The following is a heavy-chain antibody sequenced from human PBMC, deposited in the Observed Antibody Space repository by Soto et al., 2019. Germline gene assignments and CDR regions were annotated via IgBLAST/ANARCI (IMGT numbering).Heavy chain of an antibody. CDR1: GGSISTYY. V-gene: IGHV4-59*01. CDR3: ARGREGIVGATDALDI. CDR2: IYYSGYT. J-gene: IGHJ3*02. Sequence: SETLSLTCTVSGGSISTYYWSWIRQPPGKGLEWIGYIYYSGYTSYNPSLKSRVTISVDTSKKQFSLRLTSVTAADTAVYYCARGREGIVGATDALDIWGQGTMVTVSS. D-gene: IGHD1-26*01.